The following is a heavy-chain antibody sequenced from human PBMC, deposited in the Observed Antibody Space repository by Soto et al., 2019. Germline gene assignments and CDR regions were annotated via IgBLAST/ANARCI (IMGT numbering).Heavy chain of an antibody. D-gene: IGHD3-10*01. J-gene: IGHJ2*01. V-gene: IGHV1-46*01. CDR3: ARDLLPYFYASGSNWYFDL. CDR2: INPNDGGA. Sequence: QVQLMQSGAEVKEPGASVRVSCKASGYTFTNYYIHWVRQAPRQGLEWVAMINPNDGGATYAQSFQGRVTLTSDTPTTTVYMELSSLRSQDTAVYFCARDLLPYFYASGSNWYFDLWGRGTLVTVSS. CDR1: GYTFTNYY.